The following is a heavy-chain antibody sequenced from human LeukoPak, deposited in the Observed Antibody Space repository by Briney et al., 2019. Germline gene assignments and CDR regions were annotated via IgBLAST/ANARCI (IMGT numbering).Heavy chain of an antibody. J-gene: IGHJ4*02. CDR1: GYSFTSYW. CDR3: ARSLRLRLGELSSPDY. D-gene: IGHD3-16*02. CDR2: IYPGDSDT. V-gene: IGHV5-51*01. Sequence: GESLKISCKGSGYSFTSYWIGWVRQMPGKGLEWMGIIYPGDSDTRYSPSFQGQVTISADKSISTAYLQWSSLKASDTAMYYCARSLRLRLGELSSPDYWGQGTLVTVPS.